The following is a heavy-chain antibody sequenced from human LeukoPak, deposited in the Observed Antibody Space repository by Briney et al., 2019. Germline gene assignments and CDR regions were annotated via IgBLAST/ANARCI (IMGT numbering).Heavy chain of an antibody. J-gene: IGHJ4*02. D-gene: IGHD1-14*01. Sequence: GASVKVSCKASGYVFTSYYIHWMRQAPGRGLEWMGKINPSGGRTNYAQKFQDRVTLTSDTSTSTAYMDLSSLRFEDTAVYYCASDGAYRPPRYWGQGTLVTVSS. CDR2: INPSGGRT. CDR1: GYVFTSYY. V-gene: IGHV1-46*01. CDR3: ASDGAYRPPRY.